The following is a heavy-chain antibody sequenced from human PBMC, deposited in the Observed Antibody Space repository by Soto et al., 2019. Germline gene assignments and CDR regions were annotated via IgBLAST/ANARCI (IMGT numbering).Heavy chain of an antibody. CDR2: ISSSSSTI. CDR1: GFTFSSYP. V-gene: IGHV3-48*01. J-gene: IGHJ6*03. Sequence: EVQLVESGGGLVQPGGSLRLSCAASGFTFSSYPMNWVRQAPGKGLEWVSYISSSSSTIYYADSVKGRFTISRDNAKNSLYPQMNSLRAEDTSLYYCASDWYYMDVWGKGTTVSVSS. D-gene: IGHD2-21*01. CDR3: ASDWYYMDV.